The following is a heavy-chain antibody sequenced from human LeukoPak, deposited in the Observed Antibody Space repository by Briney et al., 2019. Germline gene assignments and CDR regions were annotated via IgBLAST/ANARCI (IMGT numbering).Heavy chain of an antibody. D-gene: IGHD3-10*01. CDR1: GGSFSGYY. J-gene: IGHJ4*02. Sequence: PSETLSLTCAVYGGSFSGYYWSWIRQPPGKGLEWIGEINQSGSTNYNPSLKSRVTISVDTSKNQFSLKLTSVTAADTAVYYCAREGNYYGSGSYYYAYWGQGTLVTVSS. V-gene: IGHV4-34*01. CDR2: INQSGST. CDR3: AREGNYYGSGSYYYAY.